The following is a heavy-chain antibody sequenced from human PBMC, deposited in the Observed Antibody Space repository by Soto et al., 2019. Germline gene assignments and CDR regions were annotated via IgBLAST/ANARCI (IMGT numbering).Heavy chain of an antibody. CDR3: ARRGPPPWSGYPEYYFDY. J-gene: IGHJ4*02. V-gene: IGHV3-30*03. CDR1: GFTFSSYG. Sequence: GGSLRLSCAASGFTFSSYGMHWVRQAPGKGLEWVAVISYDGSNKYYADSVKGRFTISRDNSKNTLYLQMNSLRAEDTAVYYCARRGPPPWSGYPEYYFDYWGQGTLVTVSS. CDR2: ISYDGSNK. D-gene: IGHD3-3*01.